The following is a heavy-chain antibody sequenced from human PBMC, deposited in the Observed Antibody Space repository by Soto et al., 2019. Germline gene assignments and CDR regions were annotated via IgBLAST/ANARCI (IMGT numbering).Heavy chain of an antibody. J-gene: IGHJ3*02. CDR3: ARGRIQLWFRAFDI. Sequence: SETLSLTCTVSGGSISSYYWSWIRQPPGKGLEWIGYIYYSGSTNYNPSLKSRVTISVDTSKNQFSLKLSSVTAADTAVYYCARGRIQLWFRAFDIWGQGTMVTVSS. CDR2: IYYSGST. V-gene: IGHV4-59*01. D-gene: IGHD5-18*01. CDR1: GGSISSYY.